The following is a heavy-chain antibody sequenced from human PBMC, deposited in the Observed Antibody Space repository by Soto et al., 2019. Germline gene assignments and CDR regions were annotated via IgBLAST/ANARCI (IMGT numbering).Heavy chain of an antibody. V-gene: IGHV1-46*01. CDR2: INPSGGST. CDR1: GYTLTSYY. CDR3: ARYDKNFGGDCLLDP. J-gene: IGHJ5*02. Sequence: ASVKVACKASGYTLTSYYMRWVRQGPGQGLEWMGIINPSGGSTSYAQKFQGRVTMTRDTSTSTVYMELSSLRSEDTAVYYCARYDKNFGGDCLLDPWGQGTLGT. D-gene: IGHD2-21*02.